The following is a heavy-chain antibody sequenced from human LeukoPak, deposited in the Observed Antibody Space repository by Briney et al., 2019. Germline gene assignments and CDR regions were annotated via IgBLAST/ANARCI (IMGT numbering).Heavy chain of an antibody. J-gene: IGHJ4*02. CDR1: GFTFATYG. CDR3: STLTSRGLSDS. Sequence: PGGSLRLSCAASGFTFATYGMSWVRQAPGKGLEWVSALSGNGLKTYYADSVKGRFTISRDNSENTLYLQMNSLRAEDTAVYYCSTLTSRGLSDSWGQGTLVTVSS. CDR2: LSGNGLKT. V-gene: IGHV3-23*01. D-gene: IGHD4-11*01.